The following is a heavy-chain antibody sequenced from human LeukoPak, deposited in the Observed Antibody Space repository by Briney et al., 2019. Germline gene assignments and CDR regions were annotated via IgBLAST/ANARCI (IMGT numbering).Heavy chain of an antibody. D-gene: IGHD4-17*01. J-gene: IGHJ4*02. V-gene: IGHV3-30*04. CDR1: GFTFSSYA. CDR2: ISYDGSNK. Sequence: GGSLRLSCAASGFTFSSYAMHWVRQAPGKGLEWVAVISYDGSNKYYADSVKGRFTISRDNSKNTLYLQMSSLRAEDTAVYYCARDSTTVMLAYYFDYWGQGTLVTVSS. CDR3: ARDSTTVMLAYYFDY.